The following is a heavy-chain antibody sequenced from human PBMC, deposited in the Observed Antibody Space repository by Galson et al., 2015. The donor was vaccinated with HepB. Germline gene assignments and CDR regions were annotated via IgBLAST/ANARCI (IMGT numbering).Heavy chain of an antibody. CDR2: IRSKAYGGTT. Sequence: SLRLSCAASGFTFGDYAMSWFRQAPGKGLEWVGFIRSKAYGGTTEYAASVKGRFTISRDDSKSIAYLQMNSLKTEDTAVYYCTRVCSSTSCYYGMDVWGQGTTVTVSS. J-gene: IGHJ6*02. V-gene: IGHV3-49*03. D-gene: IGHD2-2*01. CDR1: GFTFGDYA. CDR3: TRVCSSTSCYYGMDV.